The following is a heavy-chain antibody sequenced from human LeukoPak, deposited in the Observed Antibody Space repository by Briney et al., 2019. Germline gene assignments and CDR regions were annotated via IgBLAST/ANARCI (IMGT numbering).Heavy chain of an antibody. V-gene: IGHV4-39*01. CDR1: GGSIRSDNYY. D-gene: IGHD3-10*01. Sequence: SETLSLTCTVSGGSIRSDNYYWGWIRQPPGKGLEWIGSIYYSGSTYYNPSLKSRVTISVDTSKNQFSLKLSSVTAADTAVYYCATSRDYTMVRGVIITYFDYWGQGTLVTVSS. CDR3: ATSRDYTMVRGVIITYFDY. CDR2: IYYSGST. J-gene: IGHJ4*02.